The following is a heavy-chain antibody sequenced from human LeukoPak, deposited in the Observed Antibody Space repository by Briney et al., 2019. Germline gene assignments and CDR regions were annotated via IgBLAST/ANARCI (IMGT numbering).Heavy chain of an antibody. Sequence: PGGSLRLSCAASRFTFGRSWMNWVRQAPGKGLEWVDNIKEDGSEKYYVDSVKGRFTISRDNAKNSLYLQMNSLRADDTAVYYCASALVGAFDYWGQGTLVTVSS. CDR1: RFTFGRSW. CDR3: ASALVGAFDY. CDR2: IKEDGSEK. D-gene: IGHD1-26*01. V-gene: IGHV3-7*01. J-gene: IGHJ4*02.